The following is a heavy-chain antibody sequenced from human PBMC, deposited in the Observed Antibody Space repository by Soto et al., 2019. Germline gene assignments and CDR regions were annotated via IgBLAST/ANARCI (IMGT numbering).Heavy chain of an antibody. D-gene: IGHD1-1*01. J-gene: IGHJ6*02. CDR2: ISWNSGSI. CDR1: GFTFDDYA. V-gene: IGHV3-9*01. CDR3: AKDRGTGYDCYGMDV. Sequence: GGSLRLSCAASGFTFDDYAMHWVRQAPGQGLEWVSGISWNSGSIGYADSVKGRFTIFRENANNSLYLQMNSLRAADAALYYYAKDRGTGYDCYGMDVWGQGTTVTVSS.